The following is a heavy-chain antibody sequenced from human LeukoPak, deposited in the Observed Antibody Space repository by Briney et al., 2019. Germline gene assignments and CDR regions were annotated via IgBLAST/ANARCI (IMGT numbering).Heavy chain of an antibody. J-gene: IGHJ5*02. CDR2: IYTSGTT. Sequence: PSETLSLTCTVSGGSISSDYWSWIRQPAGKGLEWIGRIYTSGTTNYHPSLKSQVTLSVDTSKNQFSLKLTSVTAADTAVYYCARGTTSRRGFDPWGQGTLVTVSS. CDR3: ARGTTSRRGFDP. CDR1: GGSISSDY. V-gene: IGHV4-4*07. D-gene: IGHD2-2*01.